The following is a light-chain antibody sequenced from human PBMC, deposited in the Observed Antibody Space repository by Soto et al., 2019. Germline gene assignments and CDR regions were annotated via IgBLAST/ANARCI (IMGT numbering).Light chain of an antibody. V-gene: IGLV2-8*01. CDR3: SSYADSNNLV. CDR2: DVS. CDR1: SSDVGGYNS. Sequence: QSALTQHPSASGSPGQSVTISCTGTSSDVGGYNSVSWYQQHPGKAPKLMIYDVSKRPSGVPDRFSGSKSGNTASLTVSGLQAEDEADYFCSSYADSNNLVFGGGTKLTVL. J-gene: IGLJ2*01.